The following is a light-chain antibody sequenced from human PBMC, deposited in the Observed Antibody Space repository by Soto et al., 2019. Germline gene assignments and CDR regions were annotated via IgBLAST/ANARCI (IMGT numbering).Light chain of an antibody. CDR2: EVS. Sequence: QSVLTQPPSVSGAPGQRVTISCTGNSSNLGAGYDVHWYQLHPGKAPKLMVFEVSNRPSGVSYRFSGSKSGNTASLTISGLQAEDEADYFCSSYSISTAYLFGTGTKVTVL. CDR1: SSNLGAGYD. V-gene: IGLV2-14*01. J-gene: IGLJ1*01. CDR3: SSYSISTAYL.